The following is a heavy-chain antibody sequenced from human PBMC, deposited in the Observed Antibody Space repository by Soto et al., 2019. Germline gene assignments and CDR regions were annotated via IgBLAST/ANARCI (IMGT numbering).Heavy chain of an antibody. Sequence: QVTLKESGPVLVKPTETLTLTCTVSGFSLSNARMGVSWFGRPQGKAWDGLEPFFSNDEKSYTTSLKSRLTISKDTSKSQVVLTMTNMDPVDTATYYCARTYCSGGSCYSGDAFDIWGQGTMVTVSS. V-gene: IGHV2-26*01. CDR2: FFSNDEK. CDR1: GFSLSNARMG. CDR3: ARTYCSGGSCYSGDAFDI. J-gene: IGHJ3*02. D-gene: IGHD2-15*01.